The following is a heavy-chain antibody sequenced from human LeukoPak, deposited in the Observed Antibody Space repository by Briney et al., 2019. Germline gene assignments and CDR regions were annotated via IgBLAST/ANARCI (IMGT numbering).Heavy chain of an antibody. V-gene: IGHV1-24*01. Sequence: ASVKVSCKVSGYTLTELSMHWVRQAPGKGLEWMGGFDPEDGETIYAQKFQGRVTMTGDTSTDTAYMELSSLRSEDTAVYYCATVWFGVFYFDYWGQGTLVTVSS. D-gene: IGHD3-10*01. CDR2: FDPEDGET. J-gene: IGHJ4*02. CDR1: GYTLTELS. CDR3: ATVWFGVFYFDY.